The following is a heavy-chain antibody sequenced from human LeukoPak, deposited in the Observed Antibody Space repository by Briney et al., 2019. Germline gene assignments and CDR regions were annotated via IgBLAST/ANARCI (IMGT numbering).Heavy chain of an antibody. J-gene: IGHJ6*02. V-gene: IGHV3-15*06. Sequence: GGSLRLSCAVSGLTFGNAWMSGVRQAPGKGREWVGRITSKAEGGTTTYTATVKGRFTISRDDSKNTLYLQLNSLKTEDTAMYYCTTYDPGYCTGGSCYYYGMDVWGQGTTVTVSS. CDR3: TTYDPGYCTGGSCYYYGMDV. CDR1: GLTFGNAW. CDR2: ITSKAEGGTT. D-gene: IGHD2-15*01.